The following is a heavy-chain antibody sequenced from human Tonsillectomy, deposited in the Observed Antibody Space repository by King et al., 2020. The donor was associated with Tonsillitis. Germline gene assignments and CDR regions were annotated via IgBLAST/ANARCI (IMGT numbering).Heavy chain of an antibody. CDR1: GGTLNNYA. CDR2: IIPGFGAA. Sequence: QVQLVESGAEVKKAGSSVKVSCKASGGTLNNYAISWVRQAPGQGLEWMGGIIPGFGAANYAQKFRGRVTISADESTSTAYMELSSLRSEDTAVYYCARAPLVKQNDILTPSWFDYWGQGTLVTVSS. D-gene: IGHD3-9*01. V-gene: IGHV1-69*01. CDR3: ARAPLVKQNDILTPSWFDY. J-gene: IGHJ4*02.